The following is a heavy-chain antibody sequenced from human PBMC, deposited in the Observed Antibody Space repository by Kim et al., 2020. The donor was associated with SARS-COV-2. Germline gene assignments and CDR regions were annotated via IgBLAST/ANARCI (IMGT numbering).Heavy chain of an antibody. CDR1: GYSFTSYW. CDR3: ARQCGGDCYSNYYYYGMDV. CDR2: IDPSDSYT. Sequence: GESLKISCKGSGYSFTSYWISWVRQMPGKGLEWMGRIDPSDSYTNYSPSFQGHVTISADKSNSTAYLQWSSLKASDTAMYYCARQCGGDCYSNYYYYGMDVWGQGTTVTVSS. V-gene: IGHV5-10-1*01. D-gene: IGHD2-21*02. J-gene: IGHJ6*02.